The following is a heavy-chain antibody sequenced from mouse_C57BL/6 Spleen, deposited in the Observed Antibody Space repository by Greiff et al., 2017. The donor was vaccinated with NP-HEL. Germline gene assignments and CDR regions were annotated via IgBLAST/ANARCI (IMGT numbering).Heavy chain of an antibody. J-gene: IGHJ1*03. Sequence: DVKLVESEGGLVQPGSSMKLSCTASGFTFSDYYMAWVRQVPEKGLEWVANINYDGSSTYYLDSLKSRFIISRDNAKNILYLQMSSLKSEDTATYYCARQKGYDYGWYFDVWGTGTTVTVSS. CDR3: ARQKGYDYGWYFDV. V-gene: IGHV5-16*01. CDR1: GFTFSDYY. CDR2: INYDGSST. D-gene: IGHD2-4*01.